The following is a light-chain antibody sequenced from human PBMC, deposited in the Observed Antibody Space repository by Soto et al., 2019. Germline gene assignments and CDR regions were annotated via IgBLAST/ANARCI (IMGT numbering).Light chain of an antibody. J-gene: IGKJ4*01. CDR1: QDISNY. V-gene: IGKV1-33*01. CDR2: DAS. Sequence: EIQMTQSPSSLSASVGDRVTITCQASQDISNYLNWYQQKPGKAPKLLIYDASNLETGVPSRFSGSGSGTDFTFTISSLQPEDIATYYCQQYDNLPLTFGGGTNVDI. CDR3: QQYDNLPLT.